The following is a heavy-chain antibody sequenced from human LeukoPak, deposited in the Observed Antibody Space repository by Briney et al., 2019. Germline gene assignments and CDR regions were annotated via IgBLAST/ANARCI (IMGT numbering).Heavy chain of an antibody. V-gene: IGHV1-18*01. CDR2: ISAYKGNT. Sequence: ASVKVSCKASGYTFTSYGISWVRQAPGQGLEWMGWISAYKGNTNYAQKLQGRVTMTTDTSTSTAYMELRSLRSDDTAVYYCARDQVYCSGGSCYWVDYYYYYGMDVWGQGTTVTVSS. CDR1: GYTFTSYG. CDR3: ARDQVYCSGGSCYWVDYYYYYGMDV. J-gene: IGHJ6*02. D-gene: IGHD2-15*01.